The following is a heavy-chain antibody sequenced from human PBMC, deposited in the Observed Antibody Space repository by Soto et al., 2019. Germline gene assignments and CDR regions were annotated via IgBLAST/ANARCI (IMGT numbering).Heavy chain of an antibody. V-gene: IGHV3-30*18. J-gene: IGHJ4*02. CDR2: ISYDGTNE. CDR3: VKDTVLEGIYYGPSELFF. CDR1: GFTFRSYG. D-gene: IGHD3-10*01. Sequence: LVESGGGVAQSGRSLRLSCATSGFTFRSYGMHWVRQAPGKGLQWVAFISYDGTNEKYVDSVKGRFTVSRDNSMKTLYLQMSSVRAEDTAVYYCVKDTVLEGIYYGPSELFFWGRGTLVTVSS.